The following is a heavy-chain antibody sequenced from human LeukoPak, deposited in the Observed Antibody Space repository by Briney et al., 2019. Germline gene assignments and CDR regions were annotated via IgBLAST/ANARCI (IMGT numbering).Heavy chain of an antibody. D-gene: IGHD1-26*01. Sequence: GGSLRLSCAASGFTFSSNWMHWVRQAPGKGLVWVSRINEDGSTTNYADSVKGRSTIFRDNSKNTLYLQMNSLRAEDTAVYYCARDRWMYSGSYYSDYWGQGTLVTVSS. CDR3: ARDRWMYSGSYYSDY. CDR2: INEDGSTT. V-gene: IGHV3-74*01. J-gene: IGHJ4*02. CDR1: GFTFSSNW.